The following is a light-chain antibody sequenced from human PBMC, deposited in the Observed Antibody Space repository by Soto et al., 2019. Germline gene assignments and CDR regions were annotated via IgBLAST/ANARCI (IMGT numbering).Light chain of an antibody. CDR2: GAS. Sequence: EIVLTQSPGTLSLSPGERATLSCRASQSVSSSYLARYQQKPGQAPRLLIYGASSRATGIPDRFSGSGSETDFTLTISRLEPEDFAVYYCQQYSSSSWTFGQGTKVEIK. J-gene: IGKJ1*01. V-gene: IGKV3-20*01. CDR1: QSVSSSY. CDR3: QQYSSSSWT.